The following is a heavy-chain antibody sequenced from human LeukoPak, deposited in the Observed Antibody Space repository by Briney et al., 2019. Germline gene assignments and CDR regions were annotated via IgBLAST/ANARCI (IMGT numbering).Heavy chain of an antibody. CDR3: ATDLTVGATRLDY. Sequence: ASVKVSCKVSGYTRTELAIHCVRQAPGKGLEWMGGFDPEAGEAIYAQKFQGRVTMTEAISTHTAYMELSSLRSEDTAVYYCATDLTVGATRLDYWGQGTLVTVSS. V-gene: IGHV1-24*01. J-gene: IGHJ4*02. CDR2: FDPEAGEA. CDR1: GYTRTELA. D-gene: IGHD1-26*01.